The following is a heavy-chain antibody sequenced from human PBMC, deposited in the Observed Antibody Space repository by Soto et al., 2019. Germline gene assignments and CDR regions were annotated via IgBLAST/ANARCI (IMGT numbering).Heavy chain of an antibody. D-gene: IGHD3-10*01. Sequence: QVQLQESGPGLVKPPQTLSLTCTVSGGSISSGGYYWSWIRQHPGKGLEWIGYIYYSGGTYYNPSLKSRVTISVDTSKNQFSLKLSSVTAADTAVYYCAKSMVRGVTRYWYFDLWGRGTLVTVSS. CDR2: IYYSGGT. CDR3: AKSMVRGVTRYWYFDL. V-gene: IGHV4-31*03. J-gene: IGHJ2*01. CDR1: GGSISSGGYY.